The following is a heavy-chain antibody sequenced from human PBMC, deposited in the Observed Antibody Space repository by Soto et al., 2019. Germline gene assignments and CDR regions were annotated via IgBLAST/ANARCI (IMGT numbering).Heavy chain of an antibody. V-gene: IGHV3-23*01. J-gene: IGHJ4*02. CDR1: GFTFSSSS. CDR2: ISPTGSDT. Sequence: GGSLRLSCEASGFTFSSSSMTWVRLAPGKGLEWVSSISPTGSDTFYADSVKGRGTISRDNSKNTLYMQMNSLRADDTALYYCVRGGRKKPWDYWGQGTPVTVSS. CDR3: VRGGRKKPWDY.